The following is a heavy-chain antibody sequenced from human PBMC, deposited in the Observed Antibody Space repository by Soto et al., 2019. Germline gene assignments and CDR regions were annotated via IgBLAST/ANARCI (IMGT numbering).Heavy chain of an antibody. CDR1: GFTFDDYA. V-gene: IGHV3-9*01. Sequence: EVQLVESGGGLVQPGRSLRLSCAASGFTFDDYAMHWVRQAPGKGLEWVSGISWNSGSIGYADSVKGRFTISRDNAKNSLYLQMNSLRAEDTDLYYCANSLANHGDYGGYAFDIWGQGTMVTASS. D-gene: IGHD4-17*01. CDR3: ANSLANHGDYGGYAFDI. J-gene: IGHJ3*02. CDR2: ISWNSGSI.